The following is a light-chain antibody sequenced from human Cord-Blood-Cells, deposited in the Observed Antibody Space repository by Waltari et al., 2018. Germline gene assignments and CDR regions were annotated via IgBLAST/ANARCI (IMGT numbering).Light chain of an antibody. V-gene: IGLV2-23*01. CDR2: EGS. CDR3: CSYAGSSTWV. CDR1: SSDVGSYHL. J-gene: IGLJ3*02. Sequence: QSALTQPASVSGSPGQSITISCTGTSSDVGSYHLVYWYQQHPGQAPKLMIYEGSKRPSGVSNRFSGSKSGNTASLTISGLQAEDEADYYCCSYAGSSTWVFGGGTKLTVL.